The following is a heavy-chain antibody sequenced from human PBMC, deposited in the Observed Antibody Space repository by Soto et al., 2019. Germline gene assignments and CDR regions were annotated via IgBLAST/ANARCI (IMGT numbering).Heavy chain of an antibody. J-gene: IGHJ6*02. CDR1: GLDFIGYT. D-gene: IGHD2-2*01. CDR3: ARVDCSTTTCYYYGFDV. V-gene: IGHV3-30-3*01. Sequence: QVHLEESGGGVVQPGGSLRLSFAGSGLDFIGYTIHWVRQAPGRGLEWVAVISYVGSDKYYADSVKGRFTISRDNAKKTLYLQMNSLRIEDTAVYYCARVDCSTTTCYYYGFDVWGQGTTVTVSS. CDR2: ISYVGSDK.